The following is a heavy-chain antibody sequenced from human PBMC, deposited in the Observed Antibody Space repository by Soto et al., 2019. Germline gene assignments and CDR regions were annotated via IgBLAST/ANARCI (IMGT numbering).Heavy chain of an antibody. CDR1: GYTFTSYD. J-gene: IGHJ4*02. D-gene: IGHD3-3*01. Sequence: PSVKVSCKASGYTFTSYDINWVRQATGQGLEWMGWMNPNSGNTGYAQKFQGRVTMTRNTSISTAYMELSSLRSEDTAVYYCARGNFWSGYYPFGYWGQGTLVTVSS. CDR2: MNPNSGNT. V-gene: IGHV1-8*01. CDR3: ARGNFWSGYYPFGY.